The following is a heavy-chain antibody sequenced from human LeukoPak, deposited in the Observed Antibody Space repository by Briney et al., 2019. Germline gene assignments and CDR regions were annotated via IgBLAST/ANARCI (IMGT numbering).Heavy chain of an antibody. CDR1: GFTFSSYT. D-gene: IGHD1-26*01. CDR2: ISGSGDI. J-gene: IGHJ2*01. Sequence: GGSLRLSCAAPGFTFSSYTMSWVRQAPGKGLEWVSGISGSGDIFYADSVKGRFTISRDNSKNTLYLQMNSLRAEDTAVYHCARAPYTGSYWYFDHWGRGTLVSVSS. CDR3: ARAPYTGSYWYFDH. V-gene: IGHV3-23*01.